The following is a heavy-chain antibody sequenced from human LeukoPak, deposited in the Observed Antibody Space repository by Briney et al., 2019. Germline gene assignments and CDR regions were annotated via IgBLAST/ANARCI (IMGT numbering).Heavy chain of an antibody. Sequence: GGSLRLSCAASGFTVSSNYMSWVRQAPGKGLEWVSAISGSGGSTYYADSVKGRFTISRDNAKNTLYLQMNSLRAEDTAVYYCARGGSSSNNWYNWFDPWGQGTLVTVSS. J-gene: IGHJ5*02. V-gene: IGHV3-23*01. CDR2: ISGSGGST. CDR1: GFTVSSNY. CDR3: ARGGSSSNNWYNWFDP. D-gene: IGHD6-6*01.